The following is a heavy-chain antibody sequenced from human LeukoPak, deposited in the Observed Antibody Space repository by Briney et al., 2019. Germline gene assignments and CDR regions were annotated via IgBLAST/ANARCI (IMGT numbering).Heavy chain of an antibody. Sequence: ASVKVSCKASGYTFTSYDINWVRQATGQGLEWMGWMNPNSGNTGYAQKFQGRVTMTRNTSISTAYMELSSLRSEDTAVYYCARGGLNGMATSDGAFDIWGQGTMVTVSS. D-gene: IGHD5-24*01. CDR2: MNPNSGNT. CDR3: ARGGLNGMATSDGAFDI. J-gene: IGHJ3*02. V-gene: IGHV1-8*01. CDR1: GYTFTSYD.